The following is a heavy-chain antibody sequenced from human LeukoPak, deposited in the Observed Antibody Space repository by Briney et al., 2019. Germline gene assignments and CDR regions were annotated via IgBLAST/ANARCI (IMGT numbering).Heavy chain of an antibody. CDR2: ISGSGGTT. Sequence: GGSLRLSCAASGFSFSSYDMSWVRQAPGKGLEWVSGISGSGGTTYYADSVKGRFTISRDNSKNTLYLQMNSLRAEETAVYYCAKKGDSAMPNPYYFDYWGQGTLVTVSS. V-gene: IGHV3-23*01. CDR3: AKKGDSAMPNPYYFDY. CDR1: GFSFSSYD. D-gene: IGHD5-18*01. J-gene: IGHJ4*02.